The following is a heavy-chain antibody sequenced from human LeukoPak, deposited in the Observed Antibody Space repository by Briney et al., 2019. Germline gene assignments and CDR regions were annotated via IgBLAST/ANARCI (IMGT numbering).Heavy chain of an antibody. Sequence: ASVKVSCKASGYTFTDYYMHWVQQAPGKGLEWMGRVDPEDGETIYAEKFQGRVTITADTSTDTAYMELSSLRSEDTAVYYCVSRAYYYDSSGYPWGYWGQGTLVTVSS. CDR1: GYTFTDYY. CDR3: VSRAYYYDSSGYPWGY. D-gene: IGHD3-22*01. V-gene: IGHV1-69-2*01. J-gene: IGHJ4*02. CDR2: VDPEDGET.